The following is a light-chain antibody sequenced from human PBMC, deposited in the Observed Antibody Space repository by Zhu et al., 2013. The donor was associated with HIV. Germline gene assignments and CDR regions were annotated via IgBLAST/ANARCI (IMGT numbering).Light chain of an antibody. CDR2: RAS. Sequence: DIQMTQSPSILSASVGDRVIISCRASQSISTWLAWYQQKPGRAPKLLVHRASILQTGVPSRFSGRGSGTDFTLTISGVQPDDFATYYCQQFNHYSLQMFGQGTKVEI. CDR3: QQFNHYSLQM. J-gene: IGKJ1*01. CDR1: QSISTW. V-gene: IGKV1-5*03.